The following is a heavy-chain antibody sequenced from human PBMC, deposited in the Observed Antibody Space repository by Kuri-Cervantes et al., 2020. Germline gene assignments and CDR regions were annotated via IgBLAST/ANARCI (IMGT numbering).Heavy chain of an antibody. CDR3: AKDGRGANDY. V-gene: IGHV3-23*01. Sequence: GESLKISCAASGFTFSSYAMSWVRQAPGKGLEWVSAISGSGGSTYYADSVKGRFTISRDNSKNTLYLQMNSLTADDTAVYYCAKDGRGANDYWGQGTLVTVSS. J-gene: IGHJ4*02. CDR2: ISGSGGST. CDR1: GFTFSSYA.